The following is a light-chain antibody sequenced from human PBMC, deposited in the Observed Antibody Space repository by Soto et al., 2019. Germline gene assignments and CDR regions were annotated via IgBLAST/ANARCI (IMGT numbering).Light chain of an antibody. J-gene: IGKJ5*01. Sequence: DIQMTQSPSSLSASVGDRVTITCRASQSISSYLNWYQQKPGKAPKLLIYAASSLQSGVPSRFSGGGSDTDFTLTISSLQPEDFATYYCQQSYSTPTITFGQGTRVEIK. CDR1: QSISSY. CDR2: AAS. CDR3: QQSYSTPTIT. V-gene: IGKV1-39*01.